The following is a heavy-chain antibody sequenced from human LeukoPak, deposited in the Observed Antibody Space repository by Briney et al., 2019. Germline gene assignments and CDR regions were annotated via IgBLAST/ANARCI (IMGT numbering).Heavy chain of an antibody. CDR1: GVTLSDHH. Sequence: GGSLRLSCAASGVTLSDHHMDWVRQAPGKGLEWVGRTRNKARGYTTEYAASVKGRFTISRDDSRTLVYLQMNSLKTEDTAVYFCARDGAEVANSAFDIWGQGTVVTVSS. D-gene: IGHD2/OR15-2a*01. CDR3: ARDGAEVANSAFDI. CDR2: TRNKARGYTT. J-gene: IGHJ3*02. V-gene: IGHV3-72*01.